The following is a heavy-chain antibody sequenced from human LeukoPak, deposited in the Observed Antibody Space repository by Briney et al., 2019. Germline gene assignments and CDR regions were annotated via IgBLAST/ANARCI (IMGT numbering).Heavy chain of an antibody. J-gene: IGHJ4*02. CDR3: ARGSGEGNFDY. CDR2: IGTVGDT. D-gene: IGHD6-19*01. Sequence: PGGSLRLSCAASGFTFSTHDMHWVRQATGKGLEWVSAIGTVGDTYYPGSVKGRFTISRENAKNSLYLQMNSLRVGDTAVYYCARGSGEGNFDYWGQGTLVTVSS. V-gene: IGHV3-13*04. CDR1: GFTFSTHD.